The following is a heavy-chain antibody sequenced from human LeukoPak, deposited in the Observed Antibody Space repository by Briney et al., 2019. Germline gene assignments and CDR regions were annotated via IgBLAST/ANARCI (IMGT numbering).Heavy chain of an antibody. J-gene: IGHJ4*02. CDR2: IIPILGTA. V-gene: IGHV1-69*13. CDR1: GGTFSSYA. CDR3: AGGIAVAGEIDY. D-gene: IGHD6-19*01. Sequence: ASVKVSCKASGGTFSSYAISWVRQAPGQELEWMGGIIPILGTANYAQKFQGRVTITADESTSTAYMELSSLRSEDTAVYYCAGGIAVAGEIDYWGQGTLVTVSS.